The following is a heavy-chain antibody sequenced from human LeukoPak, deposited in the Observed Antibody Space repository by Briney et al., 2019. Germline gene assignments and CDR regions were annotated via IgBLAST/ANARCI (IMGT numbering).Heavy chain of an antibody. D-gene: IGHD3-10*01. CDR2: IFYSGST. CDR1: GGSISSSTYL. V-gene: IGHV4-39*01. J-gene: IGHJ4*02. CDR3: ARQGVIISYFDY. Sequence: KSSETLSLTCTVSGGSISSSTYLWGWIRQPPGEGLEWIGSIFYSGSTYYSPSLKSRVTVSVGTSNNQFSLRLSSVTAADTAVYFCARQGVIISYFDYWGQGALVTVSS.